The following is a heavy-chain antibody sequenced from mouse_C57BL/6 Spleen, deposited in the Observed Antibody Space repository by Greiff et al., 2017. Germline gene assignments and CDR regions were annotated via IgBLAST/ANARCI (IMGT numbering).Heavy chain of an antibody. V-gene: IGHV1-5*01. J-gene: IGHJ2*01. CDR3: NRNDYGFPFDY. CDR2: IYPGNSDT. Sequence: VQLQQSGTVLARPGASVKMSCKTSGYTFTSYWMHWVKQRPGQGLEWIGAIYPGNSDTSYNQKFKGKAKLTAVTSASTAYMELSSLTDEDSAVYYCNRNDYGFPFDYWGQGTTLTVSS. D-gene: IGHD1-1*01. CDR1: GYTFTSYW.